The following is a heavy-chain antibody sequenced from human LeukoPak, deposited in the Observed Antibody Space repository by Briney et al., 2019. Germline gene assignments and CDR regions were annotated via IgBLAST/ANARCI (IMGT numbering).Heavy chain of an antibody. Sequence: SVKVSCKASGGTFSSYAISWVRQAPGQGLEWMGGIIPIFGTANYAQKFQGRVTITTDESTSTAYMELSSLRSEDTAVYYCASIVGATIGAFDYWGQGTLVTVS. CDR2: IIPIFGTA. D-gene: IGHD1-26*01. J-gene: IGHJ4*02. V-gene: IGHV1-69*05. CDR1: GGTFSSYA. CDR3: ASIVGATIGAFDY.